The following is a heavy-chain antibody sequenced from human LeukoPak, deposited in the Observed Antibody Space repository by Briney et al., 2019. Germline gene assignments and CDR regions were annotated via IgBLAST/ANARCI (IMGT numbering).Heavy chain of an antibody. J-gene: IGHJ4*02. V-gene: IGHV4-39*01. CDR2: IYYSGST. Sequence: SETLSLTCTVSGGSISSSSYYWRWIRQPPGKGLEWIGSIYYSGSTYYNPSLKSRVTISVDTSKNQFSLKLSSVTAADTAVHYCARHLNLIYCSSTSCNFDYWGQGTLVTVSS. CDR1: GGSISSSSYY. CDR3: ARHLNLIYCSSTSCNFDY. D-gene: IGHD2-2*01.